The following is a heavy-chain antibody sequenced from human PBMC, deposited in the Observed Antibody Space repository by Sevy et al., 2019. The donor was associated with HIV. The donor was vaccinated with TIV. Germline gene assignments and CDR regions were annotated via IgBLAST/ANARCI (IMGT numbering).Heavy chain of an antibody. J-gene: IGHJ6*01. Sequence: GGSLRLSCAASGFTFSSYWMHWVRQAPGKGLVWVSRINSDGSSTSYADSVKGRFTISRDNAKNTLYLQMNSLRAEDTAEYYCAKSDDSSGNDYCYGMDIWGQGTTVTVSS. CDR3: AKSDDSSGNDYCYGMDI. CDR2: INSDGSST. V-gene: IGHV3-74*01. CDR1: GFTFSSYW. D-gene: IGHD3-22*01.